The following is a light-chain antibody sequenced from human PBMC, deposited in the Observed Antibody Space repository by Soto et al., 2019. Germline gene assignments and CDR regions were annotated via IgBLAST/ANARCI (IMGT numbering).Light chain of an antibody. J-gene: IGKJ4*01. CDR3: QQYNTWPLT. CDR2: GAS. V-gene: IGKV3-15*01. Sequence: EIVMTQSPATLSVSPGERATLSCRATQSVSSKLAWYQQKPGQSPRLLIYGASTRATDIPARFSGSGSGTDFTLTISSLQSEDFAVYYCQQYNTWPLTFGGGTKVEIK. CDR1: QSVSSK.